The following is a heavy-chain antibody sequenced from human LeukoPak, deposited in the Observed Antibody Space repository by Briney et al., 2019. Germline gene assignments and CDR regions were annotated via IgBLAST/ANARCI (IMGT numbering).Heavy chain of an antibody. CDR1: GGSISSSSYY. V-gene: IGHV4-39*07. D-gene: IGHD3-3*01. Sequence: SETLSLTCTVSGGSISSSSYYWGWIRQPPGKGLEWIGSIYYSGSTYYNPSLKSRVTISVDTSKNQFSLKLSSVTAADTVVYYCARGFPDFWSGYYTDYWGQGTLVTVSS. J-gene: IGHJ4*02. CDR3: ARGFPDFWSGYYTDY. CDR2: IYYSGST.